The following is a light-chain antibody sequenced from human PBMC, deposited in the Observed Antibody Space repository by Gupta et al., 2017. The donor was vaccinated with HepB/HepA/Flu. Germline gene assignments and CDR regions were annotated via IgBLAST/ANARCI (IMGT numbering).Light chain of an antibody. CDR3: QQYGSSPLT. Sequence: LAWYQQKPGQAPRLLIYRASSRATGISDRFSGSGSGTDFTLTISRLEPEDFTVYFCQQYGSSPLTFGGGTKVEIK. CDR2: RAS. J-gene: IGKJ4*01. V-gene: IGKV3-20*01.